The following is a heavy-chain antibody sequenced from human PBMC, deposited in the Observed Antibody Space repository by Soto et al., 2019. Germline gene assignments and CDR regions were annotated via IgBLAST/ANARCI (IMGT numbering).Heavy chain of an antibody. J-gene: IGHJ4*02. Sequence: GGSLRLSCAASGFTFSSYAMSWVRQAPGKGLEGVSAISGSGGSTYYADSVKGRFTISRDNSKNTLYLQMNSLRAEDTAVYYCAKDHAWDSSGYQPLFDYWGQGTLVTVSS. V-gene: IGHV3-23*01. D-gene: IGHD3-22*01. CDR3: AKDHAWDSSGYQPLFDY. CDR2: ISGSGGST. CDR1: GFTFSSYA.